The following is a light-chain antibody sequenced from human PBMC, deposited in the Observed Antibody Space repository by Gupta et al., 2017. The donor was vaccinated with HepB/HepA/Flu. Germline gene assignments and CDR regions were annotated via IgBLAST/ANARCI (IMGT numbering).Light chain of an antibody. J-gene: IGLJ2*01. V-gene: IGLV1-47*01. CDR1: GSNIGSNY. Sequence: QPVLTTAPSASGTPGQRATISCSGSGSNIGSNYVYWYQQLPGPAPKLLSYRSNQRPSGVPDRFSGSKSGTSAYLAISGLRSEDEADYYCAAWDDRLSGVVFGGGTKLTVL. CDR2: RSN. CDR3: AAWDDRLSGVV.